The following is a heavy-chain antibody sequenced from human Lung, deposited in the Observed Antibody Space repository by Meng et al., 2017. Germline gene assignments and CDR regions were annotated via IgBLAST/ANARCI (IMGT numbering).Heavy chain of an antibody. J-gene: IGHJ2*01. CDR1: GFTFNSYA. CDR2: MSFDGAQI. V-gene: IGHV3-30*01. Sequence: LVECGGGVVQPGGSLILSCAASGFTFNSYAMHWVRQAPGKGLDWVSLMSFDGAQIYYAGSVRGRFTISRDNSKNTLYLQMNSLRAEDTAVYYCARDKPPNDVWGRGTLVTVSS. CDR3: ARDKPPNDV.